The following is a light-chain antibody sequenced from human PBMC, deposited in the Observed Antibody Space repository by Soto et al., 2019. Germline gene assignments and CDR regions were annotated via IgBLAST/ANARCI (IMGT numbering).Light chain of an antibody. CDR1: NSNIGAGFD. J-gene: IGLJ2*01. V-gene: IGLV1-40*01. Sequence: QSVLTQPPSVSGAPGQRVTISCTGSNSNIGAGFDVNWYQHLPGTAPKLLIYGDTIRPSGVPDRFSGSKSATSASLAIAGLLVEDEGDYYCQSYDSSLSGPVLFGGGTKVTVL. CDR2: GDT. CDR3: QSYDSSLSGPVL.